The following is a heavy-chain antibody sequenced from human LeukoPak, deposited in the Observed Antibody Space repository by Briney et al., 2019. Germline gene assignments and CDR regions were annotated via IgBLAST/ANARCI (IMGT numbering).Heavy chain of an antibody. CDR2: ISYDGSNK. CDR3: ARNNWNSLGGAFDI. CDR1: GFTFSSYA. Sequence: PGRSLRLSCAASGFTFSSYAMHWVRQAPGKGLEWVAVISYDGSNKYYADSVKGRFTISRDNSKNTLYLQMNSLRAEDTAVYYCARNNWNSLGGAFDIWGQGTMVTVSS. J-gene: IGHJ3*02. V-gene: IGHV3-30*04. D-gene: IGHD1-7*01.